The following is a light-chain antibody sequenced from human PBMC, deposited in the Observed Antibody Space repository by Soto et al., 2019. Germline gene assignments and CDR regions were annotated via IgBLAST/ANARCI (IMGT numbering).Light chain of an antibody. CDR1: SSNIGAGYD. CDR2: GSS. J-gene: IGLJ3*02. V-gene: IGLV1-40*01. CDR3: QSYDNNLSGGV. Sequence: QAVVTQLPSVSGAPGQRVTISCTGSSSNIGAGYDVHWYQQLPGRAPKLLIYGSSNRPSGVPDRISGSKSGTSASLAITGLQAEDEADYYCQSYDNNLSGGVFGGGTKLTVL.